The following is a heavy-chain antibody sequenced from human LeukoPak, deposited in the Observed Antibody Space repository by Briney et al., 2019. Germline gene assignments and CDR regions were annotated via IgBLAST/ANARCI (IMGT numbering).Heavy chain of an antibody. CDR2: INQDGSEK. CDR1: GFTFSSYW. Sequence: PGGSLRLSCAASGFTFSSYWMNWVRQAPGKGLEWVANINQDGSEKYYVDSVKGRFTISRDNAKNSLYLQMNSLRAEDTAVYYCARAGVVAYHLYYFHMDVWGNGTTVTVSS. J-gene: IGHJ6*03. V-gene: IGHV3-7*01. CDR3: ARAGVVAYHLYYFHMDV. D-gene: IGHD3-3*01.